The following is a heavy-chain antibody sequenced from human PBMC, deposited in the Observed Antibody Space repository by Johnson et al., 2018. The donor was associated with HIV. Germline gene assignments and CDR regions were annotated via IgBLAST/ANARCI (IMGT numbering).Heavy chain of an antibody. D-gene: IGHD3-22*01. CDR3: AKDPTTYYYDSSGYRTGGDAFDI. CDR2: ISGSGGST. V-gene: IGHV3-23*04. CDR1: GFTFSSYA. J-gene: IGHJ3*02. Sequence: MLLVESGGGVVQPGRSLRLSCAASGFTFSSYAMSWVRQAPGKGLEWVSGISGSGGSTYYADSVKGRFTISRDNSKNTLYLQMNSLRAEDTAVYYCAKDPTTYYYDSSGYRTGGDAFDIWGQGTMVTVSS.